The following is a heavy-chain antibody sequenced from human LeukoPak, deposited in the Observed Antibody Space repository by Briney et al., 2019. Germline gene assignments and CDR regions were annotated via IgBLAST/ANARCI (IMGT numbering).Heavy chain of an antibody. D-gene: IGHD3-3*01. CDR1: GYTFTGYY. CDR2: INPNSGGT. J-gene: IGHJ4*02. Sequence: ASVKVSCKASGYTFTGYYMHWVRQSPGQGLEWMGWINPNSGGTNYAQKFQGRVTMTRDTSISTAYMELSRLRSDDTAVYYCARSTIFGVVTGYYFDYWGQGTLVTVSS. CDR3: ARSTIFGVVTGYYFDY. V-gene: IGHV1-2*02.